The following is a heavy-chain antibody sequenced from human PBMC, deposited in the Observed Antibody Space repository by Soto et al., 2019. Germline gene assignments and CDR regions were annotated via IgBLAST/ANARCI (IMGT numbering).Heavy chain of an antibody. V-gene: IGHV1-18*01. D-gene: IGHD2-2*01. J-gene: IGHJ6*02. CDR3: ARDRMPMDV. CDR2: ISAYNGNT. CDR1: GYTFTSYG. Sequence: ASVKVSCKASGYTFTSYGISWVRQAPGQGLEWMGWISAYNGNTNYAQKFQGRVTITRDTSASTAYMELSSLRSEDTAVYYCARDRMPMDVWGQGTTVTVSS.